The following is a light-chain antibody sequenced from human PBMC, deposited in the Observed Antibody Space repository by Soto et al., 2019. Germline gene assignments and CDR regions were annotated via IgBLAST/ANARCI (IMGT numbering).Light chain of an antibody. CDR1: NIGSKS. CDR2: YDS. Sequence: SYELTQPPSVSVATGKTARITCGGNNIGSKSVHWDQQKPGQAPVLVIYYDSDRPSGIPERFSGSNSGNTATLTISRVEAGDEADCYCHVWDSSSDPVVFGGFTKITVL. V-gene: IGLV3-21*04. CDR3: HVWDSSSDPVV. J-gene: IGLJ2*01.